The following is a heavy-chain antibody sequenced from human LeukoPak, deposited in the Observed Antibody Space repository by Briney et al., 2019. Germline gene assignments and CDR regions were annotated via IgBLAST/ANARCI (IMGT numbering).Heavy chain of an antibody. CDR2: TYYRSKWYN. CDR1: GDIFCGNSTG. Sequence: SPTLSLTCAISGDIFCGNSTGWHWLTQSPSKGLEWLGSTYYRSKWYNDYAVSVKSRITINPDTSKNQFSLQLNSVTPEDTAVYYCARDGPYSSGWLDYWGQGTLVTVSS. D-gene: IGHD6-19*01. V-gene: IGHV6-1*01. CDR3: ARDGPYSSGWLDY. J-gene: IGHJ4*02.